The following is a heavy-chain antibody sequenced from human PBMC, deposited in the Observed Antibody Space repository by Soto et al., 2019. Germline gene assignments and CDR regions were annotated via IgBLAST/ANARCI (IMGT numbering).Heavy chain of an antibody. V-gene: IGHV4-59*01. CDR3: ARDCSGGSCCGWFDP. J-gene: IGHJ5*02. CDR1: GGSISSYY. Sequence: QVQLQESGPGLVKPSETLSLTCTVSGGSISSYYWSWIRQPPGKGLEWIGYIYYSGSTNYNPSLKGRVTISVDATKNQCPLKLSSVTAADTAVYYCARDCSGGSCCGWFDPWGQGTLVTVSS. CDR2: IYYSGST. D-gene: IGHD2-15*01.